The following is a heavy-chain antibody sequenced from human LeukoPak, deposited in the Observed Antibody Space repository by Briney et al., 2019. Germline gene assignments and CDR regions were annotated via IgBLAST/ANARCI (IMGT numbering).Heavy chain of an antibody. J-gene: IGHJ4*02. V-gene: IGHV4-38-2*02. CDR3: ARETGPLDY. CDR2: IYHSGST. CDR1: GYSISSGYY. D-gene: IGHD7-27*01. Sequence: PESLSLTCTVSGYSISSGYYWGWIRQPPGKGLEWIGSIYHSGSTYYNPSLKSRVTISVDTSKNQFSLKLSSVTAADTAVYYCARETGPLDYWGQGTLVTVSS.